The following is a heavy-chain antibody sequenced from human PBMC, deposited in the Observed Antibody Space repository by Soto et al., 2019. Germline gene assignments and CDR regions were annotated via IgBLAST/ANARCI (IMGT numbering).Heavy chain of an antibody. J-gene: IGHJ6*02. CDR3: GRGGYRHYSAYYYYALDV. D-gene: IGHD4-4*01. CDR2: TRDKPNSYTT. CDR1: GFTLSDYY. Sequence: PGGSLRLSCVASGFTLSDYYVDWVRQAPGKGLEWVGRTRDKPNSYTTEYAASVEGRFTISRDDSKNSLYRQLNSLNTEDTAVYYCGRGGYRHYSAYYYYALDVWGQGTTVTVSS. V-gene: IGHV3-72*01.